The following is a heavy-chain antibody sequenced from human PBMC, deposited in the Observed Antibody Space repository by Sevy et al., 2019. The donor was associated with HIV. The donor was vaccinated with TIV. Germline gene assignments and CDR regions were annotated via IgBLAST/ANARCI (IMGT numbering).Heavy chain of an antibody. V-gene: IGHV3-30-3*01. CDR3: ARPRANYVDHYFFYAMDV. Sequence: GGSLRLSCAASGFAFSNYYAMHWVRQAPGKGLEWVALISYDGSAKYYADSVKGRFTISRDNFKNTLYLQMNSLTTKDTAVYYCARPRANYVDHYFFYAMDVWGQGTTVTVSS. J-gene: IGHJ6*02. D-gene: IGHD4-17*01. CDR1: GFAFSNYYA. CDR2: ISYDGSAK.